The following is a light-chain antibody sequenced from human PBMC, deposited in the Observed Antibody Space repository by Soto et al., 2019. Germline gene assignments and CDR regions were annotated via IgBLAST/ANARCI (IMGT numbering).Light chain of an antibody. CDR2: GAS. CDR3: QQNNHRPST. V-gene: IGKV3-15*01. Sequence: EVVMTQAPGTLSVSPGGRATLSCRAGQSVSSNLAGYQQRPGQAPRLLIYGASTRATGIPPRFSGSGSGTESAPTISTLQSEDSAMYYGQQNNHRPSTSGNGTRV. J-gene: IGKJ1*01. CDR1: QSVSSN.